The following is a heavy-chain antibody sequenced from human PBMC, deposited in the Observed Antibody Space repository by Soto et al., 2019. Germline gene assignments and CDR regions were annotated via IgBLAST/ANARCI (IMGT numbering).Heavy chain of an antibody. CDR1: GGSISSYQ. V-gene: IGHV4-59*08. D-gene: IGHD6-13*01. J-gene: IGHJ4*02. CDR3: ARHAYSRASSYFDY. CDR2: IYYSGST. Sequence: QVQLQESGPGLVKPSETLSLTCTVSGGSISSYQWSWIRQPPGKGLEWIGYIYYSGSTNYNPSLTRRVTXXVXTXXNQFSLKLSSVTAADTAVYYCARHAYSRASSYFDYWGQGTLVTVSS.